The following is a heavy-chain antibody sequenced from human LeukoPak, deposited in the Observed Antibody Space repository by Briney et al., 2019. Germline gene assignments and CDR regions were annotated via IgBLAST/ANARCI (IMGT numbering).Heavy chain of an antibody. V-gene: IGHV1-18*01. CDR3: ARDGRFPPEVLPRYFDY. J-gene: IGHJ4*02. CDR1: GYTFTSYG. Sequence: ASVTVSCKASGYTFTSYGISWVRQAPGQGLEWMGWISAYNGNTNYAQKLQGRVTMTTDTSTSTAYMELRSLRSDDTAVYYCARDGRFPPEVLPRYFDYWGQGTLVTVSS. D-gene: IGHD1-26*01. CDR2: ISAYNGNT.